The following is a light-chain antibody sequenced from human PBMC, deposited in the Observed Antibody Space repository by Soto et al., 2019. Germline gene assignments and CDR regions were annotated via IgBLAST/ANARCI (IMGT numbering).Light chain of an antibody. CDR3: QQYYNTPLT. Sequence: DIVMTQSPDSLAVSLGERATINCKSSQSVLYSSNNKNYLAWYQQTPGQPPKLLIYWASTRESGVPDRYSGSGAGTDFTLTISSLQAEDVAVYYCQQYYNTPLTFGGWTKVEIK. J-gene: IGKJ4*01. V-gene: IGKV4-1*01. CDR1: QSVLYSSNNKNY. CDR2: WAS.